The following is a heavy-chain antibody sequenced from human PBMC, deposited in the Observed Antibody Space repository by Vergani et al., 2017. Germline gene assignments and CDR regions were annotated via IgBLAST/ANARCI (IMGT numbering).Heavy chain of an antibody. J-gene: IGHJ4*02. V-gene: IGHV1-18*01. CDR3: ARSWRGRNYYDSSGYYDY. Sequence: QVQLVQSGAEVKKPGASVKVSCKASGYTFTSYGISWVRQAPGQGLEWMGWISAYNGNTNYAQKLQGRVTMTTDTSTSTAYMELRSLRSDDTAVYYCARSWRGRNYYDSSGYYDYWGQGTLVTVSS. D-gene: IGHD3-22*01. CDR1: GYTFTSYG. CDR2: ISAYNGNT.